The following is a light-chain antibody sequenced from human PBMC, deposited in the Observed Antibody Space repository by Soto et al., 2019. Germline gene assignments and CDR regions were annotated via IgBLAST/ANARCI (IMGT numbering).Light chain of an antibody. J-gene: IGKJ5*01. CDR2: AAS. Sequence: QVTQTPSSLSASVGDRVTITCRASRSISNYLNWYQQKPGKAPKLLLFAASSLESGVPSRFSGSGSGTDFTLTISSLQPEDFAAYYCQQSYSAITFGQGTRLAIK. CDR3: QQSYSAIT. CDR1: RSISNY. V-gene: IGKV1-39*01.